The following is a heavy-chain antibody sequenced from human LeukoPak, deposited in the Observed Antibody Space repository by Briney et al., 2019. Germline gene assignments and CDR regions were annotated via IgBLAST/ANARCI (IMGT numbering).Heavy chain of an antibody. CDR1: GYTFTSYY. Sequence: GASVKVSCKASGYTFTSYYMHWVRQAPGQGLEWMGIINPSGGSTSYAQKFQGRVTMTRDMSTSTVYMELSSLRSEDTAVYYCAREIGPIQLHLWGSAFDSWGQGTLVTVSS. D-gene: IGHD5-18*01. V-gene: IGHV1-46*01. CDR3: AREIGPIQLHLWGSAFDS. J-gene: IGHJ4*02. CDR2: INPSGGST.